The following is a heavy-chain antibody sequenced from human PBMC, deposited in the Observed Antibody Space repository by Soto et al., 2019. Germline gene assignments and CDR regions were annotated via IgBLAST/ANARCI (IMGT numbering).Heavy chain of an antibody. CDR1: GGSISSGGYY. Sequence: QVQLQESGPGLVKPSQTLSLTCTVSGGSISSGGYYWSWIRQHPGKGLEWIGYIYYSGSTYYNPSRKRRGTISVDTSTSQFSLKLSSVTAADTAVYYCARVGGINWFDPWGQGTLVTVSS. CDR2: IYYSGST. J-gene: IGHJ5*02. CDR3: ARVGGINWFDP. D-gene: IGHD1-20*01. V-gene: IGHV4-31*03.